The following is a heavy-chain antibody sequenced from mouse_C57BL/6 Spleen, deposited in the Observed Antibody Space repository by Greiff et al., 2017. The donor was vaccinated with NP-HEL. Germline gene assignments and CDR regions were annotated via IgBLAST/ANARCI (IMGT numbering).Heavy chain of an antibody. CDR1: GFNIKDDY. CDR2: IDLENGDT. D-gene: IGHD1-1*02. CDR3: TTRGSYPGFAY. J-gene: IGHJ3*01. V-gene: IGHV14-4*01. Sequence: EVQLQQSGAELVRSGASVKLYCTASGFNIKDDYMHWVKQRHDQGLEWIGWIDLENGDTEYASKLQGKATITADTSSITAYLQLSSLTSEDTAVYYWTTRGSYPGFAYWGQGTRVNVAA.